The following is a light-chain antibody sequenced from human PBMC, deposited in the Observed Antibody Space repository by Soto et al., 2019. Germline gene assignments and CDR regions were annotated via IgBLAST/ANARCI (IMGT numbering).Light chain of an antibody. Sequence: AIRMTQSPSSFSASTGDRVTITCRASQGISSYLAWYQQKPGKAPKLLIYAASTLQSGVPSRFSGSGSGTDFTLTIICLQSEDFATYYGQQYYSYPYTFGQGTKLEIK. CDR3: QQYYSYPYT. CDR2: AAS. J-gene: IGKJ2*01. CDR1: QGISSY. V-gene: IGKV1-8*01.